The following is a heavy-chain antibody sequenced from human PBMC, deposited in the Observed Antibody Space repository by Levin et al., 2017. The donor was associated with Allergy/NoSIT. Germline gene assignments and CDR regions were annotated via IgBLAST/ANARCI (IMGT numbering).Heavy chain of an antibody. CDR2: ISSSSSYI. Sequence: GESLKISCAASGFTFSSYSMNWVRQAPGKGLEWVSSISSSSSYIYYADSVKGRFTISRDNAKNSLYLQMNSLRAEDTAVYYCARGSYSSSVSLEYYYYGMDVWGQGTTVTVSS. V-gene: IGHV3-21*01. CDR3: ARGSYSSSVSLEYYYYGMDV. J-gene: IGHJ6*02. D-gene: IGHD6-6*01. CDR1: GFTFSSYS.